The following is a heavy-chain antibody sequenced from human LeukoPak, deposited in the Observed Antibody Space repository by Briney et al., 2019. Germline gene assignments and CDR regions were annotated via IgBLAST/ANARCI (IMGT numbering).Heavy chain of an antibody. J-gene: IGHJ5*02. V-gene: IGHV1-2*02. CDR3: ARDHSGNYELIWWFDP. Sequence: VASVKVSCKASGYTFTGYYMHWVRQAPGQGLEWMGWINPNSGGTNYAQKSQGRVTMTRDTSISTAYMELSRLRSDDTAVYYCARDHSGNYELIWWFDPWGQGTLVTVSS. D-gene: IGHD1-26*01. CDR2: INPNSGGT. CDR1: GYTFTGYY.